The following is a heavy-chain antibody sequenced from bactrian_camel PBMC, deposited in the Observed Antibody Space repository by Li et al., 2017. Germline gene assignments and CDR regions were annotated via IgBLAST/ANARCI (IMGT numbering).Heavy chain of an antibody. D-gene: IGHD5*01. CDR2: ITLGRSGGTA. CDR1: GFTFSTYW. J-gene: IGHJ4*01. Sequence: HVQLVESGGGLVQPGGSLRLSCVASGFTFSTYWMYWVRQAPGKGLEWVSTITLGRSGGTAYYADSVKGRFTISLDNATNTLYLQMNALKPEDTAAYYCAAGPRVGCSTVAGPGTQVTVS. V-gene: IGHV3S1*01.